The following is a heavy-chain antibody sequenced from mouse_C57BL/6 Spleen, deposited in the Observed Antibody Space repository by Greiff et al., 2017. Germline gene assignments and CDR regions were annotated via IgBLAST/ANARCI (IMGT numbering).Heavy chain of an antibody. J-gene: IGHJ3*01. CDR1: GFSFTDYY. CDR2: IRNKANGYTT. Sequence: EVMLVESGGGLVQPGGSLSLSCAASGFSFTDYYMSWVRQPPGKALEWLGFIRNKANGYTTEYSASVKGRFTISRDNFQSILYLQMDALRAADSATYYCAKYEGWFAYWGQGTLVTVSA. V-gene: IGHV7-3*01. CDR3: AKYEGWFAY.